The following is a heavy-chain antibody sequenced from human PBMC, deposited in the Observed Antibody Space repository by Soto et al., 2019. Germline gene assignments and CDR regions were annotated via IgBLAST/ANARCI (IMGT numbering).Heavy chain of an antibody. CDR2: IYPGDSDT. V-gene: IGHV5-51*01. CDR3: ARHDPYDYVWGKDYYYGMDV. Sequence: GESLKISCKGSGYSFTSYWIGWVRQMPGKGLEWMGIIYPGDSDTNYSPSFQGHVTISADKSISTAYLQWSSLKASDTAMYYCARHDPYDYVWGKDYYYGMDVWGQGTTVTVSS. CDR1: GYSFTSYW. D-gene: IGHD3-16*01. J-gene: IGHJ6*02.